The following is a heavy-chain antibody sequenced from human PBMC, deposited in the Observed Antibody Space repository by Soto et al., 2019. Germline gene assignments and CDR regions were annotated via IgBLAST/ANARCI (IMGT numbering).Heavy chain of an antibody. CDR3: ARSMGAAAALDY. D-gene: IGHD6-13*01. J-gene: IGHJ4*02. CDR1: GGSISSYY. CDR2: IYYSGST. Sequence: ETLSLTCTVSGGSISSYYWSWIRQPPGKGLEWIGYIYYSGSTNYNPSLKSRVTISVDTSKNQFSLKLSSVTAADTAVYYCARSMGAAAALDYWGQGTLVTVSS. V-gene: IGHV4-59*01.